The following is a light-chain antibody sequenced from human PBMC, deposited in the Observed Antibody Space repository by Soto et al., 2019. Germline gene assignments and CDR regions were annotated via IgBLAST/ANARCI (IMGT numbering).Light chain of an antibody. Sequence: EIVLTQSPGTLSLSPGERATLSCRASQSVTSSYLAWYQQKPGQAPRLLIYGASSRATGMPDRFSGSGSGKDFTLTISRLEPEDFAVYYCPQYGSSPPLSFGGGTKVEIK. V-gene: IGKV3-20*01. CDR2: GAS. J-gene: IGKJ4*01. CDR3: PQYGSSPPLS. CDR1: QSVTSSY.